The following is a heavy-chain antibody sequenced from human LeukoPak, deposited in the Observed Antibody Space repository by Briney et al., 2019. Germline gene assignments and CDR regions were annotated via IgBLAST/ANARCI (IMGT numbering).Heavy chain of an antibody. Sequence: SETLSLTCTVSGGSISSYYWSWIRQPPGKGLEWIGYIYYSGSTNYNPSLKSRVTISVDTSKNQFSLKLSSVTAADTAVYYCARAYCYYYYMDVWGKGTTVTVSS. CDR2: IYYSGST. V-gene: IGHV4-59*01. J-gene: IGHJ6*03. CDR1: GGSISSYY. CDR3: ARAYCYYYYMDV.